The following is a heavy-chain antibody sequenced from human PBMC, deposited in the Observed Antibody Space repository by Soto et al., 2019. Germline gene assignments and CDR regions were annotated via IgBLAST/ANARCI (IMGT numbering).Heavy chain of an antibody. CDR2: IKSKTDGGTT. CDR1: GFTFSNAW. Sequence: TGGSLRLSCAASGFTFSNAWMSWVRQAPGKGLEWVGRIKSKTDGGTTDYAAPMKGRFTISRDDSKNTLYLQMNSLKTEDTAVYYCTTVGSSLLGTVDYWGQGTLVTVPS. J-gene: IGHJ4*02. CDR3: TTVGSSLLGTVDY. D-gene: IGHD6-6*01. V-gene: IGHV3-15*01.